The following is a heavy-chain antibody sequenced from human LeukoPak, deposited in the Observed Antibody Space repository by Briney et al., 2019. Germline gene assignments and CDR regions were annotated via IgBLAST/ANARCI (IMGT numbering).Heavy chain of an antibody. D-gene: IGHD4-17*01. Sequence: PGGSLRLSCAASGFTFNSYAMIWVRQAPGKGLEWVSTITGTGGSTYYADSVKGRFAISRDNSKNTLYLQMNSLRVEDTAIYYRAKVAYGESFDYWGQGTLVTVSS. CDR2: ITGTGGST. J-gene: IGHJ4*02. CDR1: GFTFNSYA. CDR3: AKVAYGESFDY. V-gene: IGHV3-23*01.